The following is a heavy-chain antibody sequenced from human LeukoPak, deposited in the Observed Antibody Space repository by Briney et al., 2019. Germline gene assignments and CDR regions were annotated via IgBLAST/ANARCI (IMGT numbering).Heavy chain of an antibody. V-gene: IGHV3-23*01. Sequence: GGSLRLSCATSGFAFSAYAMSWVRRAPGKGLQWVSSITGSGSNTYYADSVKGRFTISRDNSKNTLYLQMNSLRAEDTAVYYCARDHPDAFDIWGQGTMVTVSS. J-gene: IGHJ3*02. CDR3: ARDHPDAFDI. CDR2: ITGSGSNT. CDR1: GFAFSAYA.